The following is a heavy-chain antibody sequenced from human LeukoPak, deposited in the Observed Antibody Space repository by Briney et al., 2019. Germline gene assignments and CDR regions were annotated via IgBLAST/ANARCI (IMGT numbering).Heavy chain of an antibody. D-gene: IGHD3-22*01. V-gene: IGHV4-30-4*01. J-gene: IGHJ3*02. CDR1: GGSISSGDHY. Sequence: PSETLSLTCTVSGGSISSGDHYWSWIRRPPGKGLEWIGYIYYSGSTYYNPSLKSRVTISVDTSKNQFSLKLSSVTAADTAVYYCARGRSRYYDSSGYQDAFDIWGQGTMVTVSS. CDR2: IYYSGST. CDR3: ARGRSRYYDSSGYQDAFDI.